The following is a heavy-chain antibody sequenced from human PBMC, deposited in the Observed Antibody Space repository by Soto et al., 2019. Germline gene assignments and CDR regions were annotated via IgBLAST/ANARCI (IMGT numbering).Heavy chain of an antibody. D-gene: IGHD3-3*01. J-gene: IGHJ6*02. V-gene: IGHV4-31*03. CDR3: ARGVSEFWSGPHYYYYVMAV. Sequence: QVQLQESGPGLVKPSQTLSLTCTVSGGSISSGGYYWSWIRQHPGKGLERIGYIYYSGSTYYNPSLKRRVTMSVDPSKNQFSLTVISVTAADTAVYYCARGVSEFWSGPHYYYYVMAVWGQGTTVTVSS. CDR2: IYYSGST. CDR1: GGSISSGGYY.